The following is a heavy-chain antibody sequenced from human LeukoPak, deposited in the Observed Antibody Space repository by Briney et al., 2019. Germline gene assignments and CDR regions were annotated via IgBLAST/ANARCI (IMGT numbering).Heavy chain of an antibody. D-gene: IGHD2-8*02. V-gene: IGHV4-59*01. Sequence: SETLSLTCSVSGGSISTYYWSWIRQPPGKGLEWIGNTYYTGSTNYNPSLKSRVTISIDTSKSQFSLKLTSVTAADTAVYYCARELAGTGGCDYWGQGTLVTVSS. CDR1: GGSISTYY. CDR3: ARELAGTGGCDY. J-gene: IGHJ4*02. CDR2: TYYTGST.